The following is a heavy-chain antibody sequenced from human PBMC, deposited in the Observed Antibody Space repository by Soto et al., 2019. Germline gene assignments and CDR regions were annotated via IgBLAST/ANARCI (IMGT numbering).Heavy chain of an antibody. J-gene: IGHJ4*02. CDR3: ARDPPLSVLVVVATDDF. Sequence: QVQLQESGPGLVKPSETLSLTCTVSGDSVTSGNYYWTWIRQPPGKGLEWIGHIYYSGSTNYSPSLKSRVTISLDMSNNQFSLKVTSVTAADTAVYYCARDPPLSVLVVVATDDFWGQGTLVTVSS. V-gene: IGHV4-61*01. CDR1: GDSVTSGNYY. D-gene: IGHD2-21*01. CDR2: IYYSGST.